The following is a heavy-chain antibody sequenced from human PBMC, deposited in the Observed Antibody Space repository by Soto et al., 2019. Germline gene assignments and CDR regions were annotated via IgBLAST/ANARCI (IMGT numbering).Heavy chain of an antibody. J-gene: IGHJ5*02. Sequence: SETLSLTCAVYGGSFSGYYWSWIRQPPGKGLEWIGEINHSGSTNYNPSLKSRVTISVDTSKNQFSLKLSSVTAADTAVYYCARGLRYRFAWFDPWGQGTLVTVSS. V-gene: IGHV4-34*01. CDR2: INHSGST. D-gene: IGHD3-9*01. CDR3: ARGLRYRFAWFDP. CDR1: GGSFSGYY.